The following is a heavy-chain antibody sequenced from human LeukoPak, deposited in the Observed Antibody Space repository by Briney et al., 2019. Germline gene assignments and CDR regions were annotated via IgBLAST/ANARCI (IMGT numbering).Heavy chain of an antibody. CDR3: ARDLRYFDWTSEYNWFDP. Sequence: SETLSLTCTVSGGSISSCYWSWIRQPAGKGLEWIGRIYTSGSTNYNPSLKSRVTMSVDTSKNQFSLKLGSVTAADTAVYYCARDLRYFDWTSEYNWFDPWGQGTLVTVSS. CDR1: GGSISSCY. CDR2: IYTSGST. V-gene: IGHV4-4*07. D-gene: IGHD3-9*01. J-gene: IGHJ5*02.